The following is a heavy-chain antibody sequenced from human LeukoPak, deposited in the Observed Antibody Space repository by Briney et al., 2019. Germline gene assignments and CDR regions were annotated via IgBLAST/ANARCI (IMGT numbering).Heavy chain of an antibody. CDR3: ARDQARGYSSSWSYYFDY. Sequence: PGGSLRLSCAASGFTFSTYAMSWVRQAPGKGLEWVAVISYDGSNNYYADSVKGRFTISRDNSKNTLYLQMNSLRAEDTAVYYCARDQARGYSSSWSYYFDYWGQGTLVTVSS. V-gene: IGHV3-30-3*01. CDR1: GFTFSTYA. CDR2: ISYDGSNN. D-gene: IGHD6-13*01. J-gene: IGHJ4*02.